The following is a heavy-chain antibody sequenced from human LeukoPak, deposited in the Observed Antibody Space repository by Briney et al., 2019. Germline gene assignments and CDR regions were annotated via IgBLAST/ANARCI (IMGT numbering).Heavy chain of an antibody. CDR2: IWYDGSNK. Sequence: PGRSLRLSCAASGFTFSSYGMHWVRQAPGKGLEWVAVIWYDGSNKYYADSVKGRFTISRDNSKNTLYLQMNSLRAGDTAVYYCAKDSAEGSSWYYYFDYWGQGTLVTVSS. J-gene: IGHJ4*02. CDR1: GFTFSSYG. V-gene: IGHV3-33*06. D-gene: IGHD6-13*01. CDR3: AKDSAEGSSWYYYFDY.